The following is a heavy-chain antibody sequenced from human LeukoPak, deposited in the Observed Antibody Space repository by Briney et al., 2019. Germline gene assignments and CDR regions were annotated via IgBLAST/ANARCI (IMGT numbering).Heavy chain of an antibody. J-gene: IGHJ4*02. CDR2: INHSGST. V-gene: IGHV4-34*01. Sequence: KPSETLSLTCAVYGGSFSGYYWSWIRQPPGKGLEWIGEINHSGSTNYNPSLKSRVTIPVDTSKNQFSLKLSSVTAADTAVYYCARKLLYYYDSSGYYEEDYFDYWGQGTLVTVSS. D-gene: IGHD3-22*01. CDR3: ARKLLYYYDSSGYYEEDYFDY. CDR1: GGSFSGYY.